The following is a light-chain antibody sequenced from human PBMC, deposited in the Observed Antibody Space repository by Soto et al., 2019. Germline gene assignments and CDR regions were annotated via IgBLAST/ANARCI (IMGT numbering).Light chain of an antibody. V-gene: IGKV1-5*03. Sequence: IQMTQSPSTLSASVGDRVTITCRARQTVFSWLAWYQQKPGKAPKLLIYKASNVESGVPSRFSGSGSGTEFTLTISSLQPDDFATYYCQQYQSFWTFGQGTKVEIK. CDR1: QTVFSW. CDR2: KAS. CDR3: QQYQSFWT. J-gene: IGKJ1*01.